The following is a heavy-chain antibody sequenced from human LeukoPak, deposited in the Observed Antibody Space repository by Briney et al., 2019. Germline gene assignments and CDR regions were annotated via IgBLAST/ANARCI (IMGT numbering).Heavy chain of an antibody. Sequence: SETLSLTCTASGGSISTFYWSWIRQPPGKGLEWIGYIHYSGSTNYNPSLQSRVTISVDTSKNQLSLKVSSVIAADTAVYYCAREWSAFDYWGQGTLVTVSS. CDR2: IHYSGST. J-gene: IGHJ4*02. D-gene: IGHD2-15*01. CDR3: AREWSAFDY. V-gene: IGHV4-59*12. CDR1: GGSISTFY.